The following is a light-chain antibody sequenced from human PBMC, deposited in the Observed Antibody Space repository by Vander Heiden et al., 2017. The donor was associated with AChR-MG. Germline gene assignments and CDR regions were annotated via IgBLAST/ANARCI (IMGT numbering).Light chain of an antibody. CDR1: NLGNKF. Sequence: YELTQPPSVSVSPGQTASISCSGNNLGNKFVSWYQQRPGQSPILVIYQDSNRPSGTPQRFSGSNSGNTATLNIGGTQPIDEGDYYCQVWDISTYVFGAGTKVTVL. CDR3: QVWDISTYV. J-gene: IGLJ1*01. V-gene: IGLV3-1*01. CDR2: QDS.